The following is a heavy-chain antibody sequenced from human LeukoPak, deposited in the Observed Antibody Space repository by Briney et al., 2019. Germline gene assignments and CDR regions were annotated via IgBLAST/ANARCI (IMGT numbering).Heavy chain of an antibody. J-gene: IGHJ5*02. D-gene: IGHD4-17*01. CDR1: GLTFDNYA. Sequence: GGSLRLPCVASGLTFDNYAMHWVRQAPGKGLEWISGISWNSATIAYADSVKGRFTISRDNAKNSLYLQMNSLRAEDTALYYCAKDVGDYPSTCFDPWGQGTLVTVSS. CDR3: AKDVGDYPSTCFDP. CDR2: ISWNSATI. V-gene: IGHV3-9*01.